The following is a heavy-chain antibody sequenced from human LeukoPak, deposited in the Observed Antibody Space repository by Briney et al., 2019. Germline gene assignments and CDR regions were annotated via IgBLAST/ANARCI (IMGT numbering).Heavy chain of an antibody. CDR3: ARDRDVDDFDY. D-gene: IGHD2-15*01. CDR2: INHSGST. J-gene: IGHJ4*01. V-gene: IGHV4-34*01. CDR1: GGSFSGYY. Sequence: SETLSLTCAVYGGSFSGYYWSWIRQPPGKGLEWIGEINHSGSTNYNPSLKSRVTISVDTSKNQLSLKLKSVTAADTAVYYCARDRDVDDFDYWGHETLVTVSS.